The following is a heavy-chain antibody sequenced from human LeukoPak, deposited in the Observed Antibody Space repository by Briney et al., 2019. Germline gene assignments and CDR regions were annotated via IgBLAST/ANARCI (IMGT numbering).Heavy chain of an antibody. Sequence: SETLSLTCAVYGGSFSGYYWSWFRQPQGRGLEWIGEINHSGSTNYNPSLKSRVTISVDTSKNQFSLKLSSVTAADTAVYYCARGGISGYVYWGQGTLVTVSS. D-gene: IGHD5-12*01. CDR2: INHSGST. CDR1: GGSFSGYY. J-gene: IGHJ4*02. CDR3: ARGGISGYVY. V-gene: IGHV4-34*01.